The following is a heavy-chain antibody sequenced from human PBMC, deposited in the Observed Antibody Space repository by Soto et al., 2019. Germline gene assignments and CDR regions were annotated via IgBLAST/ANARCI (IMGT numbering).Heavy chain of an antibody. Sequence: QPGGSLGLCCAASGVTFSSYGMHWVRQAPGKGLEWVAVISYDGSNKYYADSVKGRFTISRDNSKNTLYLQMNSLRAEDTAVYYCAKDGGYSSASDYWGQGTLVPVSS. V-gene: IGHV3-30*18. D-gene: IGHD6-25*01. CDR3: AKDGGYSSASDY. J-gene: IGHJ4*02. CDR1: GVTFSSYG. CDR2: ISYDGSNK.